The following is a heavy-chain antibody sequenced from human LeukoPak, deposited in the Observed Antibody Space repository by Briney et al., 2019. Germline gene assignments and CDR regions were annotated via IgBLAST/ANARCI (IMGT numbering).Heavy chain of an antibody. Sequence: GGSLRLSCAGSGFTFSSHWIGWVRQAPGKGLEWVAHINQDGSQKYYVDSVEGRFAISRDNAKNSLYLQMNSLRAEDTAIYYCARRRSQQSEFDLWGQGTLATISS. CDR3: ARRRSQQSEFDL. CDR1: GFTFSSHW. J-gene: IGHJ4*02. D-gene: IGHD6-13*01. CDR2: INQDGSQK. V-gene: IGHV3-7*01.